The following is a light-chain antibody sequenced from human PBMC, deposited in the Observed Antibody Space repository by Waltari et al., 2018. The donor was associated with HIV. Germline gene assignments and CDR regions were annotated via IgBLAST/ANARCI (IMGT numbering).Light chain of an antibody. CDR2: GAS. Sequence: MTQSPSSLSASLGDRVTITCRTSQNITTSLNWYQHKSGKAPKVLLYGASNLQSGVPPRFSGSGSGTHFALSISGLQPEDFATYFCQQSYNGPVTFGQGTRLDLK. V-gene: IGKV1-39*01. CDR3: QQSYNGPVT. CDR1: QNITTS. J-gene: IGKJ5*01.